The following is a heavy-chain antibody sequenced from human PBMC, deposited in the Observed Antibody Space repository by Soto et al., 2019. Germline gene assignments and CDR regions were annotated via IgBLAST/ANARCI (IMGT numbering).Heavy chain of an antibody. J-gene: IGHJ4*02. D-gene: IGHD6-6*01. CDR1: GFTFSNAW. CDR2: IKSKTDGGTT. CDR3: TKEGEYSSADFDY. V-gene: IGHV3-15*01. Sequence: GGSLRLSCAASGFTFSNAWMSWVRQAPGKGLEWVGRIKSKTDGGTTDYAAPVKGRFTISRDDSKNTLYLQMNSLKTEDTAVYYCTKEGEYSSADFDYWGQGTLVTVSS.